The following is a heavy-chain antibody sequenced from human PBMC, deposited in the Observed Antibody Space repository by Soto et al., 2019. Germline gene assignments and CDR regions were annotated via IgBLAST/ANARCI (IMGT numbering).Heavy chain of an antibody. D-gene: IGHD5-12*01. Sequence: QVQLVESGGGVVQPGRSLRLSCAASGFTFSSYGMHWVRQAPGKGLEWVAVISYDGSNKYYADSVKGRFTISRDNSKNTLYLQMNSLRAEDTAVYYCAKDDGYNQYYYYGMDVWGQGTTVTVSS. V-gene: IGHV3-30*18. CDR1: GFTFSSYG. CDR2: ISYDGSNK. CDR3: AKDDGYNQYYYYGMDV. J-gene: IGHJ6*02.